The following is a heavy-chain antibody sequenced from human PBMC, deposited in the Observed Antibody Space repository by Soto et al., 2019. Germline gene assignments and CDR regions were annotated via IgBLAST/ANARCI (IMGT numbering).Heavy chain of an antibody. CDR3: ATDIVVVVAATTLPDYYGMDV. J-gene: IGHJ6*01. V-gene: IGHV3-7*04. Sequence: PGGSLRLSCAASGFTFSSYWMSWVRQAPGKGLEWVANIKQDGSEKYYVDSVKGRFTISRDNAKNSLYLQMNSLRAEDTAVYYCATDIVVVVAATTLPDYYGMDVWGQGTTVTASS. D-gene: IGHD2-15*01. CDR1: GFTFSSYW. CDR2: IKQDGSEK.